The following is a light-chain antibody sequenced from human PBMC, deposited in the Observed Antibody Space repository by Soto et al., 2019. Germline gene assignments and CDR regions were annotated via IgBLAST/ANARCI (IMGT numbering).Light chain of an antibody. J-gene: IGKJ1*01. V-gene: IGKV3-20*01. CDR3: QHYGSSPR. CDR1: QSVTTSS. Sequence: EIVWTQSQGTLSLSPGERATLSCRASQSVTTSSLAWYQRKPGQAPRLRIYGASSRATGTPNRFSGSGSGTDFTLTISRLEPEDGAVYYCQHYGSSPRFGQGPKVEIK. CDR2: GAS.